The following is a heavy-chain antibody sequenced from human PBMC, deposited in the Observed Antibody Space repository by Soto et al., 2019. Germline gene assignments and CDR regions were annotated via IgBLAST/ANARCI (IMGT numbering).Heavy chain of an antibody. CDR2: ISVYNGNT. D-gene: IGHD3-22*01. J-gene: IGHJ4*02. V-gene: IGHV1-18*01. CDR3: ARAGQYYDASGYAD. CDR1: GCSFVTSG. Sequence: QVKLVQSGTEVKKPGASIKVSCKASGCSFVTSGMTWVRQAPGQGLEWMGWISVYNGNTNYDQKLQDRVTMTTDTSTNTAYLEVRNLRSDDTAVYYCARAGQYYDASGYADWGQGTLVTVSS.